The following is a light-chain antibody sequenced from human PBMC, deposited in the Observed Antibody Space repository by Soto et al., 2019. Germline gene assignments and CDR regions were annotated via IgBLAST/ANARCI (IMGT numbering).Light chain of an antibody. CDR3: QQYNSYPT. CDR1: QSISSW. CDR2: KAS. J-gene: IGKJ1*01. V-gene: IGKV1-5*03. Sequence: DIQMTQSPSTLSASVGDRVTITCRASQSISSWLAWYQQKPGKAPKLLIYKASSLESGVPSRFSGSGSGTELALTISCLLLDDLATYYCQQYNSYPTFGQGTKVEIK.